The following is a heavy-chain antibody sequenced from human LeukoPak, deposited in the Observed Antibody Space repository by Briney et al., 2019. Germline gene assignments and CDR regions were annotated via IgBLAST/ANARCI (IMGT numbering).Heavy chain of an antibody. CDR3: ARDGLRGAALPHDY. J-gene: IGHJ4*02. CDR2: IYYSGST. Sequence: SETLSLTCTVSGGSISSSSYYWGWIRQPPGKGLEWIGSIYYSGSTYYNPSLKSRVTISVDTSKNQFSLKLSSVTAADTAVYYCARDGLRGAALPHDYWGQGTLVTVSS. CDR1: GGSISSSSYY. D-gene: IGHD6-6*01. V-gene: IGHV4-39*07.